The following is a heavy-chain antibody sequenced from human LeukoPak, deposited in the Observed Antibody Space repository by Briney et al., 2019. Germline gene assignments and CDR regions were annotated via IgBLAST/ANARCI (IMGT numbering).Heavy chain of an antibody. CDR2: FDPEDGET. V-gene: IGHV1-24*01. D-gene: IGHD5-12*01. CDR3: ATPSVDIGAPGRGYWVGP. CDR1: GYTLTELS. Sequence: ASVKVSCKVSGYTLTELSMHWVRQAPGKGLEWMGGFDPEDGETIYAQKFQGRVTMTEDTSTDTAYMELSSLRSEDTAVYYCATPSVDIGAPGRGYWVGPWGQGTLVTVSS. J-gene: IGHJ5*02.